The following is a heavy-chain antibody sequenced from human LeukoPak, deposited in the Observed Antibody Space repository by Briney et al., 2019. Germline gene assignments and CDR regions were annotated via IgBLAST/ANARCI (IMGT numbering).Heavy chain of an antibody. V-gene: IGHV3-66*01. J-gene: IGHJ1*01. CDR1: GFTVSSNY. Sequence: PGGSLRLSCVASGFTVSSNYMSWLRQAPGKGLEWVSVIYSGGSTYYADSVKGRFTISRDNSKNSLYLQMNSLRAEDTAVYYCAKDPSSSLHAEYFQHWGQGTLVTVSS. D-gene: IGHD6-6*01. CDR3: AKDPSSSLHAEYFQH. CDR2: IYSGGST.